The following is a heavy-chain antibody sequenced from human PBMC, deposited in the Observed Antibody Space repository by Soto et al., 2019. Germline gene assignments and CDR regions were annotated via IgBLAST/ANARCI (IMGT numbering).Heavy chain of an antibody. CDR3: ATGGHNDGYNFYHGMDV. V-gene: IGHV1-69*01. D-gene: IGHD5-18*01. J-gene: IGHJ6*02. Sequence: QVQVVQSGAEVKKPGSSVKVSCKVSGGIFTNNAISWVRQAPGQGLEWLGGVIPLFDTAYYAQIFRGRLRISADGATTTHYMELSGLTSADTVVYFCATGGHNDGYNFYHGMDVWGQGTTVTVS. CDR2: VIPLFDTA. CDR1: GGIFTNNA.